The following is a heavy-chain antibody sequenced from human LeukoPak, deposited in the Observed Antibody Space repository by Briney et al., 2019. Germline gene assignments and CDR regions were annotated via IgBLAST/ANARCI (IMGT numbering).Heavy chain of an antibody. D-gene: IGHD3-10*01. V-gene: IGHV1-69*05. CDR3: ARAYGSGSYYSDYFDY. J-gene: IGHJ4*02. CDR1: GYTFTSYD. CDR2: IIPIFGTA. Sequence: SVKVSCKASGYTFTSYDINWVRQATGQGLEWMGGIIPIFGTANYAQKFQGRVTITTDESTSTAYMELSSLRSEDTAVYYCARAYGSGSYYSDYFDYWGQGTLVTVSS.